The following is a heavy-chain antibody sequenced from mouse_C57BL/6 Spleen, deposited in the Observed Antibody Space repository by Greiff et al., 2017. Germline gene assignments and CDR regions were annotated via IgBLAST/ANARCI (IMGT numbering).Heavy chain of an antibody. CDR1: GFTFSDYY. V-gene: IGHV5-12*01. CDR3: AREKDYDYDETYACAMDY. J-gene: IGHJ4*01. Sequence: EVQLVESGGGLVQPGGSLKLSCAASGFTFSDYYMYWVRQTPEKRLEWVAHISNGGGSTYYPDTVKGRFTLSRDNAKNTLCLQMSRLKSEDTAKYYCAREKDYDYDETYACAMDYWGQGTTVTVAS. D-gene: IGHD2-4*01. CDR2: ISNGGGST.